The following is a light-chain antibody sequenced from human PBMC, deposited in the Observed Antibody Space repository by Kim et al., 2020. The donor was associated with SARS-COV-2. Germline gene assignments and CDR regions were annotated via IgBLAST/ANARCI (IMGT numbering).Light chain of an antibody. CDR3: QQYNNWPLT. J-gene: IGKJ5*01. Sequence: SPGERATLSCRASQSVSSNLAWYQQKPGQAPRLLIYGAFTRATGIPARFSGSGSGTEFTLTISSLQSEDFAVYYCQQYNNWPLTFGQGTRLEIK. CDR1: QSVSSN. V-gene: IGKV3-15*01. CDR2: GAF.